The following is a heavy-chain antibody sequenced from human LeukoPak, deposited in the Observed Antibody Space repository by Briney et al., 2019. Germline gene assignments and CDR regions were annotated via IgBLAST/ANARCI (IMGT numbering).Heavy chain of an antibody. D-gene: IGHD1-26*01. J-gene: IGHJ6*03. CDR3: ARVPHSADSGRYFSGYYYYYMDV. CDR2: IYHSGST. Sequence: PSETLSLTCTVSGYSISSGYYWGWIRQPPGKGLEWIGSIYHSGSTYYNPSLKSRVTISVDTSKNQFSLKLSSVTDADTAVYYCARVPHSADSGRYFSGYYYYYMDVWGKETTVTVSS. V-gene: IGHV4-38-2*02. CDR1: GYSISSGYY.